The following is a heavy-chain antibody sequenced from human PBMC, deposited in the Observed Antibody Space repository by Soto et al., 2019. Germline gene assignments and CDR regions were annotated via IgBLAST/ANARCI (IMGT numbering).Heavy chain of an antibody. CDR3: ASSTTVVTPFDY. CDR2: ISYDGSNK. CDR1: GFTFSSYA. V-gene: IGHV3-30-3*01. J-gene: IGHJ4*02. D-gene: IGHD4-17*01. Sequence: QVQLVESGGGVVQPGRSLRLSCAASGFTFSSYAMHWVRQAPGKGLEWVAVISYDGSNKYYADSVKGRFTISRDNSKNTLYLQMNSLRAEDTAVYYCASSTTVVTPFDYWGQGTLVTVSS.